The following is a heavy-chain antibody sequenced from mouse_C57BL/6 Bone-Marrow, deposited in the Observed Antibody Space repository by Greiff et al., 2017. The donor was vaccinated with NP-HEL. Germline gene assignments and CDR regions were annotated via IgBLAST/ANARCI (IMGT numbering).Heavy chain of an antibody. Sequence: EVKVVESGGGLVKPGGSLKLSCAASGFTFSSYAMSWVRQTPEKRLEWVATISDGGSYTYYPDNVKGRFTIYRDNAKNNLYLQMSHLKSEDTAMYYCASLPYWGQGTTLTVSS. V-gene: IGHV5-4*03. CDR3: ASLPY. CDR1: GFTFSSYA. CDR2: ISDGGSYT. J-gene: IGHJ2*01. D-gene: IGHD2-1*01.